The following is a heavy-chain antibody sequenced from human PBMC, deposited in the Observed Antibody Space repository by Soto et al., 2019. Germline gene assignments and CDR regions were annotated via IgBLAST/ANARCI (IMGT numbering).Heavy chain of an antibody. J-gene: IGHJ6*02. Sequence: GGSLRLSCAASGFTFDDYAMHWVRQAPGKGLEWVSGISWNSGSIGYADSVKGRFTISRDNAKNSLYLQMNSLRAEDTALYYCAKDIGGSSSWYYYDGMDVWGQGTTVTVSS. CDR1: GFTFDDYA. D-gene: IGHD6-13*01. CDR3: AKDIGGSSSWYYYDGMDV. CDR2: ISWNSGSI. V-gene: IGHV3-9*01.